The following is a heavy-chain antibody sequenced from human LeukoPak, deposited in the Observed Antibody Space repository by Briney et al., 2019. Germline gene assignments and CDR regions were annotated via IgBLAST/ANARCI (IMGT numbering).Heavy chain of an antibody. CDR3: ARGSRSILGYCSGGSCYDY. J-gene: IGHJ4*02. CDR2: IKQDGSEK. CDR1: GFTFSNAW. D-gene: IGHD2-15*01. V-gene: IGHV3-7*01. Sequence: PGGSLRLSCAASGFTFSNAWMSWVRQAPGKGLEWVANIKQDGSEKYYVDSVKGRFTISRDNAKNSLYLQMNSLRAEDTAVYYCARGSRSILGYCSGGSCYDYWGQGTLVTVSS.